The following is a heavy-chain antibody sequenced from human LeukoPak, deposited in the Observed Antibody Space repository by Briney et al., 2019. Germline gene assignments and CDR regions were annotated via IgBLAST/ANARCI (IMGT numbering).Heavy chain of an antibody. CDR1: GFTFSSYG. D-gene: IGHD6-13*01. V-gene: IGHV3-30*19. CDR3: AREGFTSSWLYYYYYMDV. Sequence: SGGSLRLSCAASGFTFSSYGMHWVRQAPGKGLEWVAVISSDGGNKYYADSVRGRFTISRDNSKNGLYLQMNSLRPEDTAIYYCAREGFTSSWLYYYYYMDVWDKGTTVTVSS. CDR2: ISSDGGNK. J-gene: IGHJ6*03.